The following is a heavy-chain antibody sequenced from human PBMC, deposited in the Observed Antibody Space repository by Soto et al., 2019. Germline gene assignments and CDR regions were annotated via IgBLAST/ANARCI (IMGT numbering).Heavy chain of an antibody. J-gene: IGHJ4*02. V-gene: IGHV1-18*01. CDR3: VRDVQSADYITFGY. CDR1: GYTFVTYG. CDR2: MSAYSGDT. D-gene: IGHD4-4*01. Sequence: QVQLVQSGDEVKNPGASVKVSCKASGYTFVTYGITWVRQAPGPGLEWMGWMSAYSGDTIYAQNLQNRVTMTRDTSTSTACMALRSLRSDATAMYYCVRDVQSADYITFGYWGRGSLLTVSS.